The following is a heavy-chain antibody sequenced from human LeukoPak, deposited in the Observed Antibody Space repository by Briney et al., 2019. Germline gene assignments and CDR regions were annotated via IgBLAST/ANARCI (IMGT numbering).Heavy chain of an antibody. CDR3: AIDLTSGFDY. J-gene: IGHJ4*02. Sequence: MASQTLSLTCTLAAGSIGSSSDYWGWIRQPPGKGLECIGNIYYSGSTYYNPSLKSRVTISVDTSKNQFSLKLSSVTAADTAVYYCAIDLTSGFDYWGQGTLVTVSS. CDR1: AGSIGSSSDY. V-gene: IGHV4-39*01. CDR2: IYYSGST. D-gene: IGHD3-10*01.